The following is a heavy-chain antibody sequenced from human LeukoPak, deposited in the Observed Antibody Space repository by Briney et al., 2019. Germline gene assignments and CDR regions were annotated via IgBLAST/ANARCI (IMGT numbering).Heavy chain of an antibody. V-gene: IGHV3-74*01. J-gene: IGHJ6*02. Sequence: GGSLRLSCAASAFIFSTYWRHWVRQAPGKGLVWVSRINSDGGSTTYADSVKGRFTISRDNAKNMLYLQMNSLRAEDTAVYYCARDRFFGMDFWGQGTTVTVSS. CDR3: ARDRFFGMDF. CDR2: INSDGGST. CDR1: AFIFSTYW.